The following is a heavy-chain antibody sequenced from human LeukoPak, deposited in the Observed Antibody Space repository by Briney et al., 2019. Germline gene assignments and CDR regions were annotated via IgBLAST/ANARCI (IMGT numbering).Heavy chain of an antibody. D-gene: IGHD2-2*01. Sequence: SETLSLTCAVYGGSFSGYYWSWIRQTPGKGLEWIGEINHSGSTNYKPSLKSRVTISVDTSKSQFSLKLSSVTAADTAVYYCARVYCSSTSCHYYFDYWGQGTLVTVSS. J-gene: IGHJ4*02. CDR3: ARVYCSSTSCHYYFDY. CDR2: INHSGST. CDR1: GGSFSGYY. V-gene: IGHV4-34*01.